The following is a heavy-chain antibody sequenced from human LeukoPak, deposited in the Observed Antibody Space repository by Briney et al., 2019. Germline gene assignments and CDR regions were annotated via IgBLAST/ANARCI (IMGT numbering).Heavy chain of an antibody. V-gene: IGHV1-69*13. D-gene: IGHD4-17*01. CDR3: ARARGDYVIENWFDP. Sequence: SVKVSCKASGGTFISYAISWVRQAPGQGLEWMGGIIPIFGTANYAQKFQGRVTITADESTSTAYMELSSLRSEDTAVYYCARARGDYVIENWFDPWGQGTLVTVSS. CDR2: IIPIFGTA. J-gene: IGHJ5*02. CDR1: GGTFISYA.